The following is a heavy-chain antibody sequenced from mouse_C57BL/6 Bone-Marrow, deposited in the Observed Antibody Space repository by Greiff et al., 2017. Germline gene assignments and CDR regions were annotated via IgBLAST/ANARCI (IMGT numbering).Heavy chain of an antibody. CDR2: IYPYNGVS. D-gene: IGHD2-5*01. J-gene: IGHJ4*01. Sequence: EVKLMESGPELVKPGASVKISCKASGYSFTGYYMHWVKQSHGNILDWIGYIYPYNGVSRYNQKFKGKATLTVDKSSSTAYMELRSLTSENSAVDYFAKYSNYPWYAMDYWGQGTSVTVSS. CDR1: GYSFTGYY. CDR3: AKYSNYPWYAMDY. V-gene: IGHV1-31*01.